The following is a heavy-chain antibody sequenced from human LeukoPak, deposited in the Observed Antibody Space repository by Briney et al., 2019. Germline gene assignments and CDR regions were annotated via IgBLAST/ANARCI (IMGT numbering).Heavy chain of an antibody. J-gene: IGHJ4*02. D-gene: IGHD3-22*01. CDR3: ARGGYYYDSTLLYYFDY. CDR2: IRNKANRDTT. CDR1: GLTFSDHK. Sequence: GGSLRLSCAVSGLTFSDHKVDWVRQAPGKGLERVGRIRNKANRDTTEYAASVKGRFTISRDDSKNSLYLQMNSLKTEDTAVYYCARGGYYYDSTLLYYFDYWGQGTLVTVSS. V-gene: IGHV3-72*01.